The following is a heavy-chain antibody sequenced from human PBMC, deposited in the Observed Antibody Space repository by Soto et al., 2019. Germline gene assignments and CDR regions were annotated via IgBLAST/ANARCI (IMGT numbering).Heavy chain of an antibody. J-gene: IGHJ4*02. V-gene: IGHV3-66*01. CDR1: GFTVSNNY. CDR2: IFSNVDT. CDR3: ARDGTYNWV. D-gene: IGHD1-1*01. Sequence: ELQLVASGGGLVQPGGSLRLSCAASGFTVSNNYVRWVRQAPGKGLEWVSLIFSNVDTRYADSVKGRFTISRDSSSNTLYLQMNSLRVVDTAVYYCARDGTYNWVGGQGIHVTVSS.